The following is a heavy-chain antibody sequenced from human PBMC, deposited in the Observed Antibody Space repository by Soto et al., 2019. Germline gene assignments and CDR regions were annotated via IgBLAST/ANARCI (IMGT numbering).Heavy chain of an antibody. CDR1: GYTLTELS. Sequence: ASVKVSCKVSGYTLTELSMHWVRRSPGKGLQWMGGFDPEDGETIYAQKFQDRVTMTEDTSTDTAYMELSSLRSEDTAVYYCATLFGGSFSNWFHPCGKGTLLTVSS. D-gene: IGHD1-26*01. J-gene: IGHJ5*02. CDR3: ATLFGGSFSNWFHP. V-gene: IGHV1-24*01. CDR2: FDPEDGET.